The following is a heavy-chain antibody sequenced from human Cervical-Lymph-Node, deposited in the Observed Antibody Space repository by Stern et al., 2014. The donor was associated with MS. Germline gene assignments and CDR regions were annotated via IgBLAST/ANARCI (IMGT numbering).Heavy chain of an antibody. Sequence: VQLVESGAEVKKPGSSVKVSCKSSGGTFSTHAISWVRQAPGQGLERMGRIIPILDTTDYAQKFQGRLTLYADESTGTASMELRSLTPDDTAVYCCAREKSDCSGGSCFSSLDYWGQGTLVTVSS. CDR2: IIPILDTT. CDR1: GGTFSTHA. J-gene: IGHJ4*02. CDR3: AREKSDCSGGSCFSSLDY. V-gene: IGHV1-69*11. D-gene: IGHD2-15*01.